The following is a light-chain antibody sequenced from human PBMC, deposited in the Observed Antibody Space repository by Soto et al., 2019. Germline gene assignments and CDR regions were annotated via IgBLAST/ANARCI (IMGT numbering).Light chain of an antibody. V-gene: IGLV2-11*01. CDR1: SSDVGGYNF. J-gene: IGLJ3*02. CDR3: CLYAGSYTLWV. CDR2: DVS. Sequence: QSALTQPRSVSGSPGQSVAISCTGTSSDVGGYNFVSWYQQHPGKAPKLIIYDVSKRPSGVPDRFSGSKSGNTASLTLSGLQAEDEADYYCCLYAGSYTLWVFGGGTKLTVL.